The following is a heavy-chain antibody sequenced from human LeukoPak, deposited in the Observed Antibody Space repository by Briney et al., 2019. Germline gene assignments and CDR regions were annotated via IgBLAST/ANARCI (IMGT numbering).Heavy chain of an antibody. D-gene: IGHD6-13*01. CDR1: GGTFSSYA. Sequence: ASVKVSCKASGGTFSSYAISWVRQAPGQGLEWMGGIIPIFGTANYAQKFQSRVTITTDESTSTAYMELSSLRSEDTAVYYCASGTLYSSSWYDVGPYASWGQGTLVTVSS. J-gene: IGHJ5*02. V-gene: IGHV1-69*05. CDR3: ASGTLYSSSWYDVGPYAS. CDR2: IIPIFGTA.